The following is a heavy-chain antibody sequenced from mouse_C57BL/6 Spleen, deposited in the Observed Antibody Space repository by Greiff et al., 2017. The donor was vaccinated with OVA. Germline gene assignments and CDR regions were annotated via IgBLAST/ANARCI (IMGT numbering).Heavy chain of an antibody. CDR2: IYPGSGST. CDR1: GYTFTSYW. CDR3: ARVYGSSYWFAY. V-gene: IGHV1-55*01. Sequence: QVQLQQPGAELVKPGASVKMSCKASGYTFTSYWITWVKQRPGQGLEWIGDIYPGSGSTNYNEKFKSKATLTVDTSSSTAYMQRSSLTSEDSAVYDCARVYGSSYWFAYWGKGTLVTVSA. D-gene: IGHD1-1*01. J-gene: IGHJ3*01.